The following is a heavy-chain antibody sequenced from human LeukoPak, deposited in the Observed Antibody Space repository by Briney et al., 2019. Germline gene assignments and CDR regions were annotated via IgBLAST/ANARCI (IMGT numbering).Heavy chain of an antibody. Sequence: GGSLRLSCAASGFTFSSYWMSWVRQAPGKGLEWVGRIKHDGTTDYAAPVKGRFTISRDVSKATLYLQMNSLKTEDTAIYYCTTVSHFYLGGQGTLVTVSS. CDR3: TTVSHFYL. J-gene: IGHJ4*02. CDR1: GFTFSSYW. D-gene: IGHD2/OR15-2a*01. CDR2: IKHDGTT. V-gene: IGHV3-15*01.